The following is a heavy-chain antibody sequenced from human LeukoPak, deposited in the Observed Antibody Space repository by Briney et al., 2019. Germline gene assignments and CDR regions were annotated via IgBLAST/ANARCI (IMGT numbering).Heavy chain of an antibody. CDR2: INHSGST. Sequence: LETLSLTCAVYGGSFSGYYWSWIRQPPGKGLEWIGEINHSGSTNYNPSLKSRVTISVDTSKNQFSLKLSSVTAADTAVYYCARGRGLMDTAMLTEDNWFDPWGQGTLVTVSS. D-gene: IGHD5-18*01. CDR1: GGSFSGYY. J-gene: IGHJ5*02. V-gene: IGHV4-34*01. CDR3: ARGRGLMDTAMLTEDNWFDP.